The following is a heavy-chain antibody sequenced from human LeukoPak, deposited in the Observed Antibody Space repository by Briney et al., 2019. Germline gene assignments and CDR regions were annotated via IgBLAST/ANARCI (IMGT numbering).Heavy chain of an antibody. CDR2: IKQDGNEK. J-gene: IGHJ4*02. Sequence: GGSLRLSCAASGFTFSSYWMSWVRQAPGKGLEWVANIKQDGNEKYYVDSVKGRFTISRDNAKNSLYLQMNSLRAEDTAVYYCARDLCSTSCRDFASYWGQGTLVTVSS. CDR1: GFTFSSYW. CDR3: ARDLCSTSCRDFASY. V-gene: IGHV3-7*01. D-gene: IGHD2-2*01.